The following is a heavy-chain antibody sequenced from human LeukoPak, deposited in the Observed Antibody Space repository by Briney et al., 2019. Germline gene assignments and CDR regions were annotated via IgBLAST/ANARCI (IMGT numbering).Heavy chain of an antibody. V-gene: IGHV4-61*08. J-gene: IGHJ4*02. CDR3: ARLYGSSWYYFDY. D-gene: IGHD6-13*01. Sequence: PSETLSLTCTVSGGSISSGDYYWSWIRQPPGKGLEWIAYIHYSGSTQYNPSLRSRVTISVDTSKNQFSLKLSSVTAADTAVYYCARLYGSSWYYFDYWGQGTLVTVSS. CDR1: GGSISSGDYY. CDR2: IHYSGST.